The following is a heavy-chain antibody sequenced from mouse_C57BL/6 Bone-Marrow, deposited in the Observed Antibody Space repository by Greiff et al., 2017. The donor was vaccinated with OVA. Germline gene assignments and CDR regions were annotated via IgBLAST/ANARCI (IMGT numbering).Heavy chain of an antibody. V-gene: IGHV6-3*01. D-gene: IGHD2-5*01. J-gene: IGHJ3*01. Sequence: DVKLQESGGGLVQPGGSMKLSCVASGFTFSNYWMNWVRQSPEKGLEWVAQIRLKSDNYATHYAESVKGRFTISRDDSKSSVYLQMNNLRAEDTGIYYCTEGAYYSNYVWFAYWGQGTLVTVSA. CDR3: TEGAYYSNYVWFAY. CDR1: GFTFSNYW. CDR2: IRLKSDNYAT.